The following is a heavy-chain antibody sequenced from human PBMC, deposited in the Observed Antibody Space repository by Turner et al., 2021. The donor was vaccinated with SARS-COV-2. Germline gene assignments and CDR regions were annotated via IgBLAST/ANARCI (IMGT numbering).Heavy chain of an antibody. CDR3: ARARWDYYDSSGYYPNAFDI. V-gene: IGHV3-21*01. CDR1: GSTFSSYS. CDR2: ISSSSSYI. Sequence: EVQLVESGGGLVNPGGSLRLSCAASGSTFSSYSMNWVRQAPGKGLEWVSSISSSSSYIYYADSVKGRFTISRDNAKNSLYLQMNSLKAEDTAVYYCARARWDYYDSSGYYPNAFDIWGQGTMVTVSS. J-gene: IGHJ3*02. D-gene: IGHD3-22*01.